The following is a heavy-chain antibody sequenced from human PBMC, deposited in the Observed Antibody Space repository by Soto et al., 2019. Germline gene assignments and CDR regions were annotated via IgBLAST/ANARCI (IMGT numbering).Heavy chain of an antibody. Sequence: GGSLRLSCAASGFTFSSYSMNWVRQAPGKGLEWVSSISSSSSYIYYADSVKGRFTISRDNAKNSLYLQMNSLRAEDTAVYYSGKNRVKRGRGVAAFYDAFDIWGQGKMVT. CDR1: GFTFSSYS. CDR2: ISSSSSYI. D-gene: IGHD2-15*01. V-gene: IGHV3-21*01. J-gene: IGHJ3*02. CDR3: GKNRVKRGRGVAAFYDAFDI.